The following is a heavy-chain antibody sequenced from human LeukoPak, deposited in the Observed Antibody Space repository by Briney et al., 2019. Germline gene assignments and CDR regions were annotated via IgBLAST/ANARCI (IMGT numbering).Heavy chain of an antibody. D-gene: IGHD3-3*01. V-gene: IGHV1-24*01. CDR1: GYTLTELS. CDR2: FDPEDGET. CDR3: ATRYYDFWSGLSHLDY. Sequence: ASVKVSCKVSGYTLTELSMHWVRQAPGRGLEWMGGFDPEDGETIYAQKFQGRVTMTEDTSTDTAYMELSSLRSEDTAVYYCATRYYDFWSGLSHLDYWGQGTLATVSS. J-gene: IGHJ4*02.